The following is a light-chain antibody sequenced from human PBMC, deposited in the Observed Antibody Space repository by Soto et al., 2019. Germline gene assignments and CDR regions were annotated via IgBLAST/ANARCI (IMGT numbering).Light chain of an antibody. J-gene: IGKJ1*01. Sequence: EIVLTQSPATLSLSPGERATLSCRASQRVSTYLACYQQTPRRPPRLLLYVASKWAPGIPARFSGSGSGTDLPLSVSRLEPEDFEVYYCQQSSNWQGTFGRGTRVDIK. V-gene: IGKV3-11*01. CDR3: QQSSNWQGT. CDR1: QRVSTY. CDR2: VAS.